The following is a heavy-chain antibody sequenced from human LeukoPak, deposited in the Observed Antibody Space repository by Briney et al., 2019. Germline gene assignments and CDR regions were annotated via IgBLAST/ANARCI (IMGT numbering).Heavy chain of an antibody. J-gene: IGHJ4*02. D-gene: IGHD4-17*01. CDR1: GFAFSSSN. V-gene: IGHV3-21*01. CDR3: ARADYGDYGVDY. Sequence: GGSLRLSCAASGFAFSSSNLNWFRQAPGKGLEWVSSITSDGYIYYADSLKSRFSISRDNAKNSLYLQMISLSSEDTAVYYCARADYGDYGVDYWGQGTLVTVSS. CDR2: ITSDGYI.